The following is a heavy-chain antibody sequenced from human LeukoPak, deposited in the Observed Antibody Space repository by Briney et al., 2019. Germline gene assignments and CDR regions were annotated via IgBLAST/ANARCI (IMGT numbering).Heavy chain of an antibody. D-gene: IGHD6-13*01. V-gene: IGHV4-39*07. Sequence: SETPSLTCTVSGGSLSSSSYYWGWIRQPPGKGLEWIGSIYYSGSTYYNPSLKSRVTISVDTSKNQFSLKLSSVTAADTAVYYCARGLRGIDQFDPWGQGTLVTVSS. CDR2: IYYSGST. J-gene: IGHJ5*02. CDR3: ARGLRGIDQFDP. CDR1: GGSLSSSSYY.